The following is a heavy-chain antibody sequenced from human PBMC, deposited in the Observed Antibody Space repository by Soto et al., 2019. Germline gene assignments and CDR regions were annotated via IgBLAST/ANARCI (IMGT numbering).Heavy chain of an antibody. CDR1: GYTFTTYW. CDR2: IYPTDSDT. Sequence: LGESLKISCKGSGYTFTTYWIGWVRQMPGKGLEWMGIIYPTDSDTRYSPSFQGQVTISADKSISTAYLQWSSLKASDTAMYFCARLNTAMVSYYYGMDVWGQGTTVTVSS. D-gene: IGHD5-18*01. V-gene: IGHV5-51*01. J-gene: IGHJ6*02. CDR3: ARLNTAMVSYYYGMDV.